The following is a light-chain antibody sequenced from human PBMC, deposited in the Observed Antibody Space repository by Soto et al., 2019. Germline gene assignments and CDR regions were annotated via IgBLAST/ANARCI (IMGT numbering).Light chain of an antibody. J-gene: IGLJ1*01. CDR2: DVS. V-gene: IGLV2-11*01. CDR1: SSDVGKYNY. CDR3: CSYAGSFTYV. Sequence: QSVLTQPRSVSGSPGQSVTISCTGTSSDVGKYNYVSWYQQHPGKAPKLIIYDVSRRPSGVHDRFSGSKSGNTASLTISGLPADDEADYYCCSYAGSFTYVFGTGTKVTVL.